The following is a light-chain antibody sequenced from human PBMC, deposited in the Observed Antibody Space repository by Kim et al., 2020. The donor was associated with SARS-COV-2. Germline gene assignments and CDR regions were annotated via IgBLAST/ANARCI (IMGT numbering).Light chain of an antibody. V-gene: IGKV3-20*01. CDR3: QQYGTSPYT. J-gene: IGKJ2*01. CDR2: GAS. Sequence: LSPGDRAILSCRASEGVFSNYLAWHQQTPGQAPRVLIYGASTRATGIPDRFSGSGSGTDFTLTISRLEPEDFAVYYCQQYGTSPYTFGQGTKLEI. CDR1: EGVFSNY.